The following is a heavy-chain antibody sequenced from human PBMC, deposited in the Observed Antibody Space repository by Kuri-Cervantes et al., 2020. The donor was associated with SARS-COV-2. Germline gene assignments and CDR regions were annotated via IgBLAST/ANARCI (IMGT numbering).Heavy chain of an antibody. J-gene: IGHJ4*02. D-gene: IGHD2-15*01. CDR1: GFTFSSYA. Sequence: GESMKISCAASGFTFSSYAMSWVRQAPGKGLEWVSAISGSGGSTYYADSVKGRFTISRDNSKNTLYLKMNSLRAEDTAVYYCAKDRGYWSGGSCLYFDYWGQGTLVTVSS. CDR3: AKDRGYWSGGSCLYFDY. CDR2: ISGSGGST. V-gene: IGHV3-23*01.